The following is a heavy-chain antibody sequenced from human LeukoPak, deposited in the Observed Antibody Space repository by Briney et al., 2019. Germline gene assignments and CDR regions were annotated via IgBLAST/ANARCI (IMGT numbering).Heavy chain of an antibody. CDR2: IISSISYI. J-gene: IGHJ6*02. CDR3: ARDHYGSGSYLYGMDV. D-gene: IGHD3-10*01. CDR1: AFSSASLC. Sequence: GSLRPSSALSAFSSASLCTSWDSPAQKGGLGWVSSIISSISYIYYADSGTGRFSPSTDTAKNTLCLQMNSARAAKTCVYFCARDHYGSGSYLYGMDVWGQGTTVTVSS. V-gene: IGHV3-21*01.